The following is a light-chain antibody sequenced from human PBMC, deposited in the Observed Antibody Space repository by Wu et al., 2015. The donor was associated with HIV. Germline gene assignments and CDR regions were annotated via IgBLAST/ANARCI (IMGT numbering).Light chain of an antibody. Sequence: EIVLTQSPGTLSLSPGEGATLSCRASQNINNNLLSWYRQKRGQAPRLLIYGVSRRAAGIPDRFSGSGSGTDFSLTISSMQSEDFAVYHCQQYNKWPPYTFGQGDQAGGSN. V-gene: IGKV3D-15*01. CDR2: GVS. CDR3: QQYNKWPPYT. J-gene: IGKJ2*01. CDR1: QNINNN.